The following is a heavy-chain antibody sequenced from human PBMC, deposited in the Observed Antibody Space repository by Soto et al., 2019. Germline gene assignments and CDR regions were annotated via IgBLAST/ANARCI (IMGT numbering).Heavy chain of an antibody. CDR2: ISYDGSNK. V-gene: IGHV3-30*18. Sequence: TGGFLRLSCAASGFTFSSYGMHWVRQAPGKGLEWVAVISYDGSNKYYADSVKGRFTISRDNSKNTLYLQMNSLRAEDTAVYYCAKAPSVTRGNYFDYWGQGTLVTVSS. J-gene: IGHJ4*02. D-gene: IGHD4-4*01. CDR1: GFTFSSYG. CDR3: AKAPSVTRGNYFDY.